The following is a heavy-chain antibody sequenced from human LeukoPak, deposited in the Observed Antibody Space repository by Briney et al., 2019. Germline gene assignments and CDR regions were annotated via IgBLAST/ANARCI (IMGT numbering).Heavy chain of an antibody. V-gene: IGHV5-51*01. CDR3: ARLIHYGSGRTYFFDS. CDR1: GYSFNTFW. CDR2: IYPSDSET. J-gene: IGHJ4*02. D-gene: IGHD3-10*01. Sequence: RGESLKISCEGSGYSFNTFWIGWVRQTPETGLEWMGNIYPSDSETKYRPSFQGQVTFSVDKSINTAYLRLSSLKASDTAMYYCARLIHYGSGRTYFFDSWGQGTLVTVSS.